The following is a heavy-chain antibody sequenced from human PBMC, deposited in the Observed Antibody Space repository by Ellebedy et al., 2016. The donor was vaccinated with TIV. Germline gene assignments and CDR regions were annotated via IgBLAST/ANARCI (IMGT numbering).Heavy chain of an antibody. V-gene: IGHV1-46*01. Sequence: AASVKVSCKASGYSFTDYYMHWLRQAPGQGLEWMGIMNPSGGNTIYAEKVQGRVTMTRDTSTTTIYMELSRLTSEDTAVYYCARTVAGPYEAFEIWGQGTMVTVSS. CDR3: ARTVAGPYEAFEI. J-gene: IGHJ3*02. D-gene: IGHD6-19*01. CDR1: GYSFTDYY. CDR2: MNPSGGNT.